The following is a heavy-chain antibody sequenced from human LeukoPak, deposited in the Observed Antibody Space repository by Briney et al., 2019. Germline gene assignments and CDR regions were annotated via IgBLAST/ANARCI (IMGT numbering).Heavy chain of an antibody. CDR1: GFTFSSYA. Sequence: PGGSLRLSCAASGFTFSSYAMSWVRQAPGKGLEWVSAISGSGGSTYYADSVKGRFTISRDNARNSLFLQMNSLRAEDTAVYYCARAGGLGDYWGQGTLVTVSS. D-gene: IGHD3-16*01. J-gene: IGHJ4*02. CDR3: ARAGGLGDY. V-gene: IGHV3-23*01. CDR2: ISGSGGST.